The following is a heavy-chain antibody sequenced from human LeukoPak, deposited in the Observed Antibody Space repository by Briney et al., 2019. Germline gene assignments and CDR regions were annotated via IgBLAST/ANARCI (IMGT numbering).Heavy chain of an antibody. CDR2: IYYSGST. CDR3: ASGISQWLVPY. J-gene: IGHJ4*02. D-gene: IGHD6-19*01. V-gene: IGHV4-31*03. Sequence: PSETLSLTCTVSGGSISSGGYYWSWIRQHPGKGLEWIGYIYYSGSTYYNPSLKRRVTISVDTSKNQFSLKLSSVTAADTAVYYCASGISQWLVPYWGQGTLVTVSS. CDR1: GGSISSGGYY.